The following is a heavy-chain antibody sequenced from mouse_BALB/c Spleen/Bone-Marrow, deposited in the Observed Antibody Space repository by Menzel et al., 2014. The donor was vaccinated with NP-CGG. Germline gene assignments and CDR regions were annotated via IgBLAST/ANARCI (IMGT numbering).Heavy chain of an antibody. J-gene: IGHJ2*01. CDR3: TGTEEYFDY. CDR2: IYPSDNYT. Sequence: VQLQQSGADLVRPGASVKLSCKASGYTFTTYWIHWVKQRPGQGLEWIGNIYPSDNYTNYNQKFKDRATLTVDKSSSAAKMLRSCPSAEYAAVYCGTGTEEYFDYWGQGTTLTVSS. CDR1: GYTFTTYW. V-gene: IGHV1-69*02.